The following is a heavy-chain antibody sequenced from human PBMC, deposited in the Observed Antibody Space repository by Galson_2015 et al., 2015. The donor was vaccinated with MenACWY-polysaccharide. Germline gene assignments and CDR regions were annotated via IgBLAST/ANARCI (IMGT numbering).Heavy chain of an antibody. CDR3: AREKGGTFYFDY. D-gene: IGHD3-16*01. Sequence: MGAVYPSAATTNPAQKFRGRVTMTSDTSTTTVYMDLFSLTSDDTAIYYCAREKGGTFYFDYWGQGTLVTVSS. CDR2: VYPSAATT. J-gene: IGHJ4*02. V-gene: IGHV1-46*01.